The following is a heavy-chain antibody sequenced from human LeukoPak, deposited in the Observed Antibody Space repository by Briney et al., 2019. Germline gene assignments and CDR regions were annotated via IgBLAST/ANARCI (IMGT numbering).Heavy chain of an antibody. D-gene: IGHD6-13*01. V-gene: IGHV4-34*01. J-gene: IGHJ4*02. CDR2: INHSGST. Sequence: PSETLSLTCAVYGGSFSGYYWSWIRQPPGKGLEWIGEINHSGSTNYNPSLKSRVTISVDTSKNQFSLKLSSVTAADTAVYYCARGLTAAENWAQGTLVTVSS. CDR1: GGSFSGYY. CDR3: ARGLTAAEN.